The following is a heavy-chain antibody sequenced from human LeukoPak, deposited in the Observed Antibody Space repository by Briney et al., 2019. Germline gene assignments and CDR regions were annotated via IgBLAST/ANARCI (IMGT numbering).Heavy chain of an antibody. CDR2: FDSEDGET. V-gene: IGHV1-24*01. D-gene: IGHD5-12*01. J-gene: IGHJ4*02. CDR3: ATGTTGYSGYDFDY. CDR1: GYTLTELS. Sequence: GASVKVSCKVSGYTLTELSMHWVRQAPGKGLEWMGGFDSEDGETIYAQKFQGRVTMTEDTSTDTAYMELSSLRSEDTAVYYCATGTTGYSGYDFDYWGQGTLVTVSS.